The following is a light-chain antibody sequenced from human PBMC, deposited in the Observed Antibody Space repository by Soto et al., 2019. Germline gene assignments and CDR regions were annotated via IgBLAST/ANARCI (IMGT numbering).Light chain of an antibody. CDR3: SSYRSSNALSV. Sequence: QSALTQPASVSGSPGQSITISCTGTSSDVGVYNYVSWYQQHPGRAPKLMIYDVSVRPSGVSNRFSGSKSGNTDSLTISGLRATHEADYYCSSYRSSNALSVFRPGTKLTVL. J-gene: IGLJ1*01. CDR2: DVS. V-gene: IGLV2-14*03. CDR1: SSDVGVYNY.